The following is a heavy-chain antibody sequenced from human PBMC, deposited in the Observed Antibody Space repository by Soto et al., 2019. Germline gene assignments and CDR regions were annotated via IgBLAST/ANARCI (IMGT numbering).Heavy chain of an antibody. CDR1: GYTFTGYY. CDR3: ARDFGSYGDYVSGWDY. CDR2: INPNSGGT. J-gene: IGHJ4*02. D-gene: IGHD4-17*01. V-gene: IGHV1-2*04. Sequence: QVQLVQSGAEVKKPGASVKVSCKASGYTFTGYYMHWVRQAPGQGLEWMGWINPNSGGTNYAQKLQGWVTMTRDTSISTAYMELSRLRSDDTAVYYCARDFGSYGDYVSGWDYWGQGTLVTVSS.